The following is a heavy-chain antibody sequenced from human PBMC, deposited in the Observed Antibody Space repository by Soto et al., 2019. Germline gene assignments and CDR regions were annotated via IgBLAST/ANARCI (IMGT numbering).Heavy chain of an antibody. D-gene: IGHD2-21*02. V-gene: IGHV4-30-4*08. CDR1: GGSISSDNYH. CDR2: IYYSGSI. J-gene: IGHJ6*02. CDR3: AREDDGGDRDYYGLDV. Sequence: QVQLQQSGPGLVKPSQTLSLTCTVSGGSISSDNYHWTWIRKPPGKGLDWIGYIYYSGSIFYNPSFKSRVTISVDTSKNQFSLQLSSVTAADTAVYFCAREDDGGDRDYYGLDVWGQGTTVTVSS.